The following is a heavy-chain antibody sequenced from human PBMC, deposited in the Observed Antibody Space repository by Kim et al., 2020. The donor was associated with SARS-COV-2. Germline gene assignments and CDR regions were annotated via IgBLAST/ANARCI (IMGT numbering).Heavy chain of an antibody. Sequence: SETLSLTCAVYGGSFSGYYWSWIRQPPGKGLEWIGEINHSGSTNYNPSLKSRVTISVDTSKNQFSLKLSSVTAADTAVYYCARGEGTHLLTGQPGGYFD. V-gene: IGHV4-34*01. CDR3: ARGEGTHLLTGQPGGYFD. D-gene: IGHD3-9*01. J-gene: IGHJ4*03. CDR2: INHSGST. CDR1: GGSFSGYY.